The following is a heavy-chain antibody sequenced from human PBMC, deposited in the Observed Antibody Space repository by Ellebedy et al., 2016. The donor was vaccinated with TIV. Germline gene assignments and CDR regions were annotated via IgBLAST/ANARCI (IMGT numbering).Heavy chain of an antibody. D-gene: IGHD2-15*01. CDR2: INHSGSA. V-gene: IGHV4-34*01. CDR3: ARGLQLDDVVVVAGYDY. Sequence: MPSETLSLTCAVYGGSLSGYYWGWIRQAPGKGLEWIGDINHSGSANSNPSLKSRVTISVDTSKNHFSLKLSSVTAADTAVYYCARGLQLDDVVVVAGYDYWGQGTLVTVSS. J-gene: IGHJ4*02. CDR1: GGSLSGYY.